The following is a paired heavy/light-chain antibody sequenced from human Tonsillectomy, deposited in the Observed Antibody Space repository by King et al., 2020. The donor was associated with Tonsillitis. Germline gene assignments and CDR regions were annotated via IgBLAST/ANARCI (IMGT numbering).Light chain of an antibody. CDR1: SSNIGAGYD. V-gene: IGLV1-40*01. Sequence: QSVLTQPPSVSGAPGQRATISCTGSSSNIGAGYDVHWYQQIPGTAPKLLIYGNNNRPSGVPDRFSASKSGTSASLAITGLQAEDEADYYCQSYDGSLSGSYVFGTGTKVTVL. J-gene: IGLJ1*01. CDR3: QSYDGSLSGSYV. CDR2: GNN.
Heavy chain of an antibody. CDR1: GFNVSNNY. V-gene: IGHV3-53*01. Sequence: EGQLVESGGGLVQPGGSLRLSCAASGFNVSNNYMTWVRQAPGKGLEWVSVIYTSGDTYYLDSVKGRFTISRDSSKNTLYLQMNSLRADDAAVYYCARLGKTDVVLLPADIYYYYAMDVWGQGTTVTVSS. CDR2: IYTSGDT. J-gene: IGHJ6*02. D-gene: IGHD2-2*01. CDR3: ARLGKTDVVLLPADIYYYYAMDV.